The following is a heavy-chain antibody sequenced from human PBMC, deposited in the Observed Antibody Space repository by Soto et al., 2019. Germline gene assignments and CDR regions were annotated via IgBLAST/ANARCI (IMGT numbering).Heavy chain of an antibody. J-gene: IGHJ4*02. CDR2: IYSGGST. CDR3: AREQSIAAADGYYFDY. CDR1: GFTVSSNY. Sequence: SLRLSCAASGFTVSSNYMSWVRQAPGKGLEWVSVIYSGGSTYYADSVKGRFTISRDNSKNTLYLQMNSLRAEDTAVYYCAREQSIAAADGYYFDYWGQGTLVTVSS. D-gene: IGHD6-13*01. V-gene: IGHV3-53*01.